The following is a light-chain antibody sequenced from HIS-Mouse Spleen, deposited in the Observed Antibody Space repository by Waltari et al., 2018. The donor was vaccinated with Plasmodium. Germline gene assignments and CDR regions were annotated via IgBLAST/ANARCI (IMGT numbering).Light chain of an antibody. Sequence: DIQLTQSPSSLSASVGARVTITCQASQDISNYLKWYQQQPGKAPKLLIYDASNLETGVPSRFSGSGSGTDFTFTISSLQPEDIATYYCQQYDNLLLTFGGGTKVEIK. J-gene: IGKJ4*01. V-gene: IGKV1-33*01. CDR3: QQYDNLLLT. CDR2: DAS. CDR1: QDISNY.